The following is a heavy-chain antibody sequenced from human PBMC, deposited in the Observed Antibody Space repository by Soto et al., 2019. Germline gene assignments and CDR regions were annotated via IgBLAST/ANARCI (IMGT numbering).Heavy chain of an antibody. CDR3: ARGSCLWFGELSPSFAY. Sequence: QVQLQESGPGLVKPSQTLSLTCTVSGGSISSGGYYWSWIRQHPGKGLEWIGYIYYSGRTYYNPSLKSRVTISVDTSKNQFSLKLSSVTAADTAVYYCARGSCLWFGELSPSFAYWGEGTLLTVSS. CDR2: IYYSGRT. J-gene: IGHJ4*02. CDR1: GGSISSGGYY. V-gene: IGHV4-31*03. D-gene: IGHD3-10*01.